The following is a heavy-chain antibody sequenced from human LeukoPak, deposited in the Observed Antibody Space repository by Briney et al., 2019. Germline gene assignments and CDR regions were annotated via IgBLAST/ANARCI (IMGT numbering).Heavy chain of an antibody. CDR2: INPSGGST. V-gene: IGHV1-46*01. J-gene: IGHJ4*02. D-gene: IGHD3-3*01. Sequence: ASVKVSCKASGYTFTSYYMHWVRQAPGQGLEWIGIINPSGGSTSYAQKFQGRVTMTRDTSTSTVYMELSSLRSEDTAVYYCARDALVAYDFWSGMTNYFDYWGQGTLVTVSS. CDR3: ARDALVAYDFWSGMTNYFDY. CDR1: GYTFTSYY.